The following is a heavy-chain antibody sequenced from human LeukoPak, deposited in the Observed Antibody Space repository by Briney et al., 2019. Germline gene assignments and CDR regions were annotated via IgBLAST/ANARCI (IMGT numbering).Heavy chain of an antibody. CDR3: ARPRGCGSSRCNNFDY. Sequence: GGSLRLSCAASGFNFSSYGMTWVRQVPGKGLEWVSIISGSGRDTYYADSVKGRFTISRDKSKNTLYLQMNRLRAEDTAVYYCARPRGCGSSRCNNFDYWGQGTLVTVSS. J-gene: IGHJ4*02. CDR2: ISGSGRDT. V-gene: IGHV3-23*01. D-gene: IGHD2-2*01. CDR1: GFNFSSYG.